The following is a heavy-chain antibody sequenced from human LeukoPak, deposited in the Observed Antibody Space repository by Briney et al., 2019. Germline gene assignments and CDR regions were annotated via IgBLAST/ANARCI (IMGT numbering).Heavy chain of an antibody. D-gene: IGHD3-22*01. V-gene: IGHV5-51*01. CDR3: ARIPGSYDSRGYQYWYFDL. Sequence: GESLKISCKGSGYFFTSYWIGWLRQMPGKGLEWMGIIHPGNSDTRYNPSIQGQVTISADKSVTTAYLQWNSLKASDTAMYYCARIPGSYDSRGYQYWYFDLWGRGTLVTVSS. J-gene: IGHJ2*01. CDR1: GYFFTSYW. CDR2: IHPGNSDT.